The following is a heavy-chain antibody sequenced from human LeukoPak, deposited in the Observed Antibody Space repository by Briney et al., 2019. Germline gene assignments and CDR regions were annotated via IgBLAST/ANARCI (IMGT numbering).Heavy chain of an antibody. CDR2: IKSKTDGGTT. CDR3: TTDPRQ. CDR1: GFIFKHSW. J-gene: IGHJ4*02. V-gene: IGHV3-15*01. Sequence: PAMPLRLSCAASGFIFKHSWMSWVRQAPGKGLQWVARIKSKTDGGTTDYIAPVKDRITISRDDSKNTVFLQMDSLKTEDTGVYYCTTDPRQWVQGTLVTVSP.